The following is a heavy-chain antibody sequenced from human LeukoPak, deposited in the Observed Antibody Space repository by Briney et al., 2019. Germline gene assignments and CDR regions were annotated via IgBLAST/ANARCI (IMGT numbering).Heavy chain of an antibody. J-gene: IGHJ4*02. Sequence: GGSLRLSCSASGVTFSNYNTNWVRQAPRKGLEWVSTITSRSAYLSYANSLEGRFTISRDNAKSSLYLQMNSLRVEDTALYYCARDSYYGGINFDYWGQGVLVTVSS. CDR1: GVTFSNYN. D-gene: IGHD4-23*01. V-gene: IGHV3-21*01. CDR2: ITSRSAYL. CDR3: ARDSYYGGINFDY.